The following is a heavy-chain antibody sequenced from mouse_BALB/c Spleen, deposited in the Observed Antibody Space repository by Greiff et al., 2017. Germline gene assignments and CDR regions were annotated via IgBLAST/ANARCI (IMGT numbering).Heavy chain of an antibody. CDR1: GDSITSGY. CDR2: ISYSGST. V-gene: IGHV3-8*02. D-gene: IGHD3-2*01. CDR3: ASLDSSGSWFAY. Sequence: EVQRVESGPSLVKPSQTLSLTCSVTGDSITSGYWNWIRKFPGNKLEYMGYISYSGSTYYNPSLKSRISITRDTSKNQYYLQLNSVTTEDTATYYCASLDSSGSWFAYWGQGTLVTVSA. J-gene: IGHJ3*01.